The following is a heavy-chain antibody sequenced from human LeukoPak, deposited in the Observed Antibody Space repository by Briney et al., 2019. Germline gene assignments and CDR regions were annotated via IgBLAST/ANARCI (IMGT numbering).Heavy chain of an antibody. V-gene: IGHV4-30-2*01. CDR2: FYHSGST. D-gene: IGHD2-2*01. CDR3: ARSIVLLPAAIGWFDP. Sequence: SETLSLTSAVSGGSISSGGYSWSWIRQPPGKGLEWLGYFYHSGSTYYNPSLKSRVIISVDRSKNQFSLKLSSVAPADTAVYYCARSIVLLPAAIGWFDPWGQGTLVTVSS. J-gene: IGHJ5*02. CDR1: GGSISSGGYS.